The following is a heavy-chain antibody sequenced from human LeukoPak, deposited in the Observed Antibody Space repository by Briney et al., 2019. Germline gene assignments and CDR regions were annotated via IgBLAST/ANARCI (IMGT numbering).Heavy chain of an antibody. D-gene: IGHD3-10*01. CDR2: KSTDGNYK. Sequence: GGSLRLSCAASGFTFNNFGMHWVRQAPGKGLEWVAVKSTDGNYKHSADSVKGRFNISRDNSKNTLYLQMNSLRVEDTAVYYCAKDRLWFGEKHLDYWGQGTPVTVSS. CDR1: GFTFNNFG. J-gene: IGHJ4*02. CDR3: AKDRLWFGEKHLDY. V-gene: IGHV3-30*18.